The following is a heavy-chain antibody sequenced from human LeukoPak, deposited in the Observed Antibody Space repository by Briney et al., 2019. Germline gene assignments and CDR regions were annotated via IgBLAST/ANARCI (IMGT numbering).Heavy chain of an antibody. Sequence: GGSLRLSCAPSGFSLINYAMGWVRQAPGKGLEWVAIHSGEGAKTYHTRSVKGRFTISRGLSKNSLHLQINSLKPEDTAVYYCTGDSDLQPRNGFDVWGQGTLATVSS. CDR2: HSGEGAKT. CDR3: TGDSDLQPRNGFDV. J-gene: IGHJ3*01. V-gene: IGHV3-23*01. CDR1: GFSLINYA. D-gene: IGHD2-15*01.